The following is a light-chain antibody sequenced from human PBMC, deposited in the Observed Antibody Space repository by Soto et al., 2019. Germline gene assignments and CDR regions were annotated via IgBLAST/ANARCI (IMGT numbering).Light chain of an antibody. V-gene: IGLV1-44*01. Sequence: QSVLTQPPSASGTPGQRVTISCSGSSSNIGRNTVNWFQHLPGTAPKLLIYSNDQRPSGVPDRFSGSKSGTSASLAISGLQSEDESDYYCAAWDDSLIGVLFGGGTQLTVL. J-gene: IGLJ2*01. CDR3: AAWDDSLIGVL. CDR1: SSNIGRNT. CDR2: SND.